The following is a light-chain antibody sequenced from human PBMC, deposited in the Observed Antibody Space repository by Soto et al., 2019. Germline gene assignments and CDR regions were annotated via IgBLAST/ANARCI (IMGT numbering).Light chain of an antibody. Sequence: DIQMPQSPSTLSASVGDRVTITCRASQSINSWLAWYQQKPGKAPKRLIHKASSLERGVPSRFSGSGSGTEFTLTITSLQPDDFATYYCQQYNTYPWTFGQGTKVESK. CDR2: KAS. V-gene: IGKV1-5*03. CDR1: QSINSW. J-gene: IGKJ1*01. CDR3: QQYNTYPWT.